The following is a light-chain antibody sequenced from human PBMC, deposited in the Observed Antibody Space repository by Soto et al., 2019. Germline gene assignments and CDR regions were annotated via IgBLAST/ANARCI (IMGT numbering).Light chain of an antibody. CDR1: SSNIGNNA. V-gene: IGLV1-36*01. J-gene: IGLJ2*01. CDR2: YDD. Sequence: QSVLTQPPSVSEAPRPRVTISCSGSSSNIGNNAVNWYQQLPGKAPKLLIYYDDLLPSGVSDRFSGSKSGTSASLAISGLQSEDEADYYCAAWDDSLLVFGGGTKLTVL. CDR3: AAWDDSLLV.